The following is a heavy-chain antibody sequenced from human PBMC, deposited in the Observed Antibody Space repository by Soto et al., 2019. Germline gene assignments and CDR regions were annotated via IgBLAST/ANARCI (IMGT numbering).Heavy chain of an antibody. CDR3: AREGPEYCSSTSCYYPTDYYYGMDV. Sequence: GGSLRLSCAASGFTFSSYGMHWVRQAPGKGLEWVAVIWYDGSNKYYTDSVKGRFTISRDNSKNTLYLQMNSLRAEDTAVYYCAREGPEYCSSTSCYYPTDYYYGMDVWGQGTTVTVSS. CDR2: IWYDGSNK. CDR1: GFTFSSYG. J-gene: IGHJ6*02. V-gene: IGHV3-33*01. D-gene: IGHD2-2*01.